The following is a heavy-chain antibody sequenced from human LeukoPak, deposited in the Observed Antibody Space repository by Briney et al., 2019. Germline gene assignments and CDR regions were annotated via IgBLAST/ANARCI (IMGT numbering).Heavy chain of an antibody. V-gene: IGHV6-1*01. J-gene: IGHJ4*02. CDR2: TYYDSQWYR. Sequence: SQTLSLTCTISGDIVSSNKAAWNWIRQSPSRGLEWLGRTYYDSQWYRDYAVSVKSRMTVNPDTSKNRFSLRLNSVTPEDTAVYYCARNYYGSGSYYTLDSWGPGTLVTVSS. CDR3: ARNYYGSGSYYTLDS. D-gene: IGHD3-10*01. CDR1: GDIVSSNKAA.